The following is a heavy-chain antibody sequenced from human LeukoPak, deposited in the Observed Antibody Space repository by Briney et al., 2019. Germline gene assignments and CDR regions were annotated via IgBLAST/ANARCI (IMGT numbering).Heavy chain of an antibody. CDR1: GFTFSSYA. CDR2: IAYDGSNK. Sequence: PGRSLRLSCAASGFTFSSYAVHWVRQAPGKGLEWVAVIAYDGSNKYHADSVKGRFTISRDNSKNTLYLQMNSLRAEDTAVYYCARETGSAVGSTDFDYWGQGTLVTVSS. D-gene: IGHD4-17*01. CDR3: ARETGSAVGSTDFDY. V-gene: IGHV3-30-3*01. J-gene: IGHJ4*02.